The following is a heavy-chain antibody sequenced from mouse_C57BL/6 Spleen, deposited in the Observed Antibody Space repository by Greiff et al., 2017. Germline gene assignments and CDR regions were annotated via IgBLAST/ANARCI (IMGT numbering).Heavy chain of an antibody. CDR2: IDPSDSYT. Sequence: QVQLQQPGAELVKPGASVKLSCKASGYTFTSYWMQWVKQRPGQGLEWIGEIDPSDSYTNYNQKFKGKATLTVDPSSSTAYMQLSSLTSEDSAVYYCASSRSSPSYYAMDYWGQGTSVTVSS. V-gene: IGHV1-50*01. J-gene: IGHJ4*01. CDR1: GYTFTSYW. D-gene: IGHD1-1*01. CDR3: ASSRSSPSYYAMDY.